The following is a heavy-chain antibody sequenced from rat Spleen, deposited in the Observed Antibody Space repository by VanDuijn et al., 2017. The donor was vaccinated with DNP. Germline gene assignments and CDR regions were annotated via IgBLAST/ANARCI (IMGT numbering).Heavy chain of an antibody. CDR2: INTDGGNT. J-gene: IGHJ3*01. CDR3: AQEGLGLSFAY. CDR1: GFTFSSYW. Sequence: EVQLVETGGGLVQPGRSLKLSCVASGFTFSSYWMFWIRQAPGKGLEWVSSINTDGGNTYYPDSVKGRFTISRDNAENTVYLQLNSLRSEDTATYYCAQEGLGLSFAYWGQVALVTVSS. V-gene: IGHV5-58*01.